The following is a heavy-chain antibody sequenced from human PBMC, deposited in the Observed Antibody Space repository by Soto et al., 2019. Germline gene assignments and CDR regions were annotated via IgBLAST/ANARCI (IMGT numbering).Heavy chain of an antibody. CDR3: ARVSSSSLFDY. Sequence: VHLVDSGGGLVKPGGSLRLSCAASGFTFSDYFMTWIRQAPGKGLKWVSYIGSRGSPIYYVDSVKGRFTISRDNAKDSLYLHMNSLRAEDTAVYYCARVSSSSLFDYWGQGTLVTVSS. CDR2: IGSRGSPI. J-gene: IGHJ4*02. V-gene: IGHV3-11*01. D-gene: IGHD6-6*01. CDR1: GFTFSDYF.